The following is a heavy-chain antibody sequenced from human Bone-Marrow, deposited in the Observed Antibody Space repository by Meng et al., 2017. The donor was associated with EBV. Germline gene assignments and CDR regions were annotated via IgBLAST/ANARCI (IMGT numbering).Heavy chain of an antibody. Sequence: LPLEEARPGRVQVSVTLSVPFTVACSSFISSIGNCCWSRQPQGTGMEWMWSIYDSGSTYSNPSLKRRVTMSLDTSKTQFSLKLKSVTDADTAVYFCATEGDSGSRWTGYFQDWGQGSLVTVSS. V-gene: IGHV4-39*07. CDR2: IYDSGST. D-gene: IGHD5-12*01. J-gene: IGHJ1*01. CDR1: CSSFISSIGN. CDR3: ATEGDSGSRWTGYFQD.